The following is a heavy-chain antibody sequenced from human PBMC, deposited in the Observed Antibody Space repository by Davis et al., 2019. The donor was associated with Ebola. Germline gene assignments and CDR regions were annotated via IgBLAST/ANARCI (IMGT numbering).Heavy chain of an antibody. CDR2: ISSNGGST. CDR3: ARDSIVVVPAAIGGGYYYYYGMDV. V-gene: IGHV3-64*01. D-gene: IGHD2-2*01. J-gene: IGHJ6*02. CDR1: GFTFSSYA. Sequence: GESLKISCAASGFTFSSYAMHWVRQAPGKGLEYVSAISSNGGSTYYANSVKGRFTISRDNSKNTLYLQMGSLRAEDMAVYYCARDSIVVVPAAIGGGYYYYYGMDVWGQGTTVTVSS.